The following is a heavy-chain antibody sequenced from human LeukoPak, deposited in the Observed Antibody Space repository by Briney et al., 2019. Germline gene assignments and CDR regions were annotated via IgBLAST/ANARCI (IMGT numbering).Heavy chain of an antibody. CDR2: ISGGNSYT. CDR3: ARDFSLQLFDY. J-gene: IGHJ4*02. V-gene: IGHV3-11*06. CDR1: GFTFSDYY. Sequence: GGSLRLSCAASGFTFSDYYMTWIRQAPGKGLVWVSYISGGNSYTNYADSVKGRFTISRDNAKNSLYLQMNSLRAEDTAVYYCARDFSLQLFDYWGQGNLVPVFS. D-gene: IGHD5-24*01.